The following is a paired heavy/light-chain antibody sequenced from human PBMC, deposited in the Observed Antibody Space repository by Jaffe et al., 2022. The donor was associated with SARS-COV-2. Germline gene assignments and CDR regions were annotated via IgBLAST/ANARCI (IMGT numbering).Light chain of an antibody. V-gene: IGKV1D-12*01. CDR1: QGISSW. J-gene: IGKJ3*01. CDR2: AAS. Sequence: DIQMTQSPSSVSASVGDRVTITCRASQGISSWLVWYQQKPGKAPKLLIYAASSLQRGVPSRFSGSGSGTDFTLTISSLQPEDFATYYCQQANSFPFTFGPGTKVDIK. CDR3: QQANSFPFT.
Heavy chain of an antibody. D-gene: IGHD2-15*01. CDR3: ARFCSGVTCSSASDAFDI. J-gene: IGHJ3*02. CDR1: GGSISSSSYY. V-gene: IGHV4-39*01. CDR2: ISYSGST. Sequence: QLQLQESGPGLVKPSETLSLTCTVSGGSISSSSYYWGWIRQPPGKGLEWIGYISYSGSTYYNPSLKSRVTISVDTSKNQLSLRLNSVTAADTAVYYCARFCSGVTCSSASDAFDIWGQGTVVTVSS.